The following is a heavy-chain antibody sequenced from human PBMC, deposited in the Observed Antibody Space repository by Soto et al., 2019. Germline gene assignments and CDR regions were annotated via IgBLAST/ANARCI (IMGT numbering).Heavy chain of an antibody. D-gene: IGHD1-1*01. CDR1: GFTFDDYA. V-gene: IGHV3-9*01. CDR3: AKDLGGVPHGMDV. J-gene: IGHJ6*02. CDR2: ISWNSGSI. Sequence: SLRLSCAASGFTFDDYAMHWVRQAPGKGLEWVSGISWNSGSIGYADSVKGRFTISRDNAKNSLYLQMNSLRAEDTALYYCAKDLGGVPHGMDVWGQGTTVTVSS.